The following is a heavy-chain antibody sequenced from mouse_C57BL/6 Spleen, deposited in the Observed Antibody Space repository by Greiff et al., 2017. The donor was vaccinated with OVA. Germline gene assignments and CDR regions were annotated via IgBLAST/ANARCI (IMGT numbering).Heavy chain of an antibody. D-gene: IGHD2-5*01. CDR3: ARDRNSNYVYFDY. Sequence: EVKVVESGGGLVKPGGSLKLSCAASGFTFSSYAMSWVRQTPEKRLEWVATISDGGSYTYYPDNVKGRFTISRDNAKNNLYLQMSHLKSEDTAMYYCARDRNSNYVYFDYWGQGTTLTVSS. CDR2: ISDGGSYT. J-gene: IGHJ2*01. CDR1: GFTFSSYA. V-gene: IGHV5-4*01.